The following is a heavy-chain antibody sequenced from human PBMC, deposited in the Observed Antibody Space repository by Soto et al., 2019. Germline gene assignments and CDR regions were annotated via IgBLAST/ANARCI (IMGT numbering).Heavy chain of an antibody. CDR3: ARDHRTKDIVVVPAAPYYYYYYMDV. D-gene: IGHD2-2*01. Sequence: EVQLVESGGGLVKPGGSLRLSCAASGFTFSSYSMNWVRQAPGKGLEWVSSISSSSSYIYYADSVKGRFTISRDNAKNTVYLHMTSLGAEDTAVYYCARDHRTKDIVVVPAAPYYYYYYMDVWGKGTTVTVSS. CDR2: ISSSSSYI. J-gene: IGHJ6*03. V-gene: IGHV3-21*01. CDR1: GFTFSSYS.